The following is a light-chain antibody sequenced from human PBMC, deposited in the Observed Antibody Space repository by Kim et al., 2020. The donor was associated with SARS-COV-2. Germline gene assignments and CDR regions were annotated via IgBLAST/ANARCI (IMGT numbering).Light chain of an antibody. V-gene: IGLV2-14*03. CDR3: CSYARSSTFFV. J-gene: IGLJ2*01. Sequence: QSALTQPASVSGSPGQSITISCTGTSSDVGGYNYVSWYQHHPGKAPKLMIYDVSKRPSGVSNRFSGSKSGNTASLTISGLQAEDEADYYCCSYARSSTFFVFGTGTQLTVL. CDR2: DVS. CDR1: SSDVGGYNY.